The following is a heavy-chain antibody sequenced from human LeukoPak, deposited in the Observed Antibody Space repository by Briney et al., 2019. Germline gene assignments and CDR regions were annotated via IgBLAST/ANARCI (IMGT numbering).Heavy chain of an antibody. CDR3: ARDLVDTAMVLAFDI. D-gene: IGHD5-18*01. CDR1: GYTFTSYY. V-gene: IGHV1-46*01. J-gene: IGHJ3*02. CDR2: INPSGGST. Sequence: ASVKVSCKASGYTFTSYYMHWVRQAPGQGLEWMGIINPSGGSTGYTQKFQGRVTMTRDTSTSTVYMELSSLRSEDTAVYYCARDLVDTAMVLAFDIWGQGTMVTVSS.